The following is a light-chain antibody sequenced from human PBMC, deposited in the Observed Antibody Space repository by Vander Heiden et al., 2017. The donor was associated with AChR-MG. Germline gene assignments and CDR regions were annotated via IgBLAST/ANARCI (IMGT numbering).Light chain of an antibody. V-gene: IGLV3-19*01. CDR2: GKN. Sequence: SSELTQDPAVSVALGQTVRITCQGDSLTSYYASWDQQKPGQAPVLVMYGKNNRPSGIPDRFSGSSSGNTASLTITGAQAEDEADYYCKSRDSSGYQWVFGGGTKLTVL. CDR3: KSRDSSGYQWV. CDR1: SLTSYY. J-gene: IGLJ3*02.